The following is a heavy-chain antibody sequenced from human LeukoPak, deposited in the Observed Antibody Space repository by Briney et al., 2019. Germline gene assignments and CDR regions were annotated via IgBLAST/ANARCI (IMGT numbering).Heavy chain of an antibody. CDR2: ISSSADTI. CDR1: GFTFSDYY. Sequence: GGSLRLFCVASGFTFSDYYMSWIRQTSGQGLEWVSYISSSADTIYYTDSVKGRFTISRDNAKNSLFLQMNSLRPEDTAVYYCVTAPTRTYSVYWGQGILVTVSS. V-gene: IGHV3-11*04. CDR3: VTAPTRTYSVY. D-gene: IGHD2-15*01. J-gene: IGHJ4*02.